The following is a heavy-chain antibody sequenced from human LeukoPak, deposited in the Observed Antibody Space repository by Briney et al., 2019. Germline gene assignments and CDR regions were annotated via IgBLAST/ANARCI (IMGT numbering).Heavy chain of an antibody. CDR3: AREEGWLQPSGY. Sequence: GSSVKVSCKASGGTFSSYAISWVRQAPGQGLEWMGRIIPILGIANYAQKFQGRVTITADKSTSTAYMELSSLRSEDTAVYYCAREEGWLQPSGYWGQGTLVTVST. CDR2: IIPILGIA. CDR1: GGTFSSYA. J-gene: IGHJ4*02. V-gene: IGHV1-69*04. D-gene: IGHD5-24*01.